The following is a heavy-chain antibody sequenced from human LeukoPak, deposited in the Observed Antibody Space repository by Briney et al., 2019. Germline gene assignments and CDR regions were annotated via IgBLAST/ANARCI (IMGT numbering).Heavy chain of an antibody. CDR2: FGGSGGGP. J-gene: IGHJ4*02. V-gene: IGHV3-23*01. CDR3: AKARGATVNDPAVY. Sequence: PGGSLRLSCAASGFSFSVYAMNWVRQAPGKGLEWVSSFGGSGGGPWHAASVKGRFSISRDNSKNTLYLQMSSLSDEDTALYYCAKARGATVNDPAVYWGQGILVTVSS. D-gene: IGHD1-26*01. CDR1: GFSFSVYA.